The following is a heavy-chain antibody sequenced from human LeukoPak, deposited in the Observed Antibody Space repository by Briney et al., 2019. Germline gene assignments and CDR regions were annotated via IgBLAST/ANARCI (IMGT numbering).Heavy chain of an antibody. J-gene: IGHJ4*02. CDR3: ARDLANQLDDY. D-gene: IGHD2-2*01. CDR2: ISSSSSYI. Sequence: GGSLRLSCAASGFTFSSYSMNWVRQAPGKGLEWVSSISSSSSYIYYAHSVKGRFTISRDNAKNSLYLQMNSLRAEDTAVYYCARDLANQLDDYWGQGTLVTVSS. CDR1: GFTFSSYS. V-gene: IGHV3-21*01.